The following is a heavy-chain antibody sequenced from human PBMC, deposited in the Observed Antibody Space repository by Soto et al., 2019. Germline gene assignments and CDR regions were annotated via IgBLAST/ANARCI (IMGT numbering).Heavy chain of an antibody. CDR2: IIPIFGTA. CDR3: ARGGGFYGTNRYYSGMDV. CDR1: GGTFSSYA. D-gene: IGHD1-1*01. Sequence: QVQLVQSGAEVKKPGSSVKVSCKASGGTFSSYAISWVRQAPGQGLEWMGGIIPIFGTANYAQKFQGRVTITADESTSTAYMELSSLRSEETAVYYCARGGGFYGTNRYYSGMDVWGQGTTVTVSS. J-gene: IGHJ6*02. V-gene: IGHV1-69*12.